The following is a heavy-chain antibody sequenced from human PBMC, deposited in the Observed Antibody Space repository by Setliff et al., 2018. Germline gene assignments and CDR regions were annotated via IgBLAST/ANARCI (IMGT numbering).Heavy chain of an antibody. CDR2: LHTSGTT. CDR1: GGSITSGSYY. D-gene: IGHD1-26*01. CDR3: AGDNTIVGATDY. Sequence: PSETLSLTCAVSGGSITSGSYYWSWIRQPAGEGLGWIGRLHTSGTTDYNPSLKGRVTISADTSTNHFSLKLTSVTAADTAVYYCAGDNTIVGATDYWGQGALVTVSS. V-gene: IGHV4-61*02. J-gene: IGHJ4*02.